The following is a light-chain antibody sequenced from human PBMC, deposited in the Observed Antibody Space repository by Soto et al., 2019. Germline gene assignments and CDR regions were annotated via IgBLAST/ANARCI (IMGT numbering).Light chain of an antibody. Sequence: QSVLTQPASVSGSPGQSITISCSGSISDVGSSGPVSWYQHHPGQVPKLIIYEGSRRPSGVSSRFSGSKTGNTASLTITGLQAEDEANYYCCSYEGARTYVFGTGTKVTVL. CDR1: ISDVGSSGP. CDR2: EGS. J-gene: IGLJ1*01. CDR3: CSYEGARTYV. V-gene: IGLV2-23*01.